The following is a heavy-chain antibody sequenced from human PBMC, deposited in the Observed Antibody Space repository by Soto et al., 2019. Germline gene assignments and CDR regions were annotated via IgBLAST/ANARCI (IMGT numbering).Heavy chain of an antibody. CDR1: GGTFSSYT. CDR2: IIPILGIA. J-gene: IGHJ6*03. CDR3: ARERPDVITVKPYYYYMDV. Sequence: ASVKVSCKASGGTFSSYTISWVRQAPGQGLEWMRRIIPILGIANYAQKFQGRVTITADKSTSTAYMELSSLRSEDTAVYYCARERPDVITVKPYYYYMDVWGKGTTVTVSS. V-gene: IGHV1-69*04. D-gene: IGHD4-17*01.